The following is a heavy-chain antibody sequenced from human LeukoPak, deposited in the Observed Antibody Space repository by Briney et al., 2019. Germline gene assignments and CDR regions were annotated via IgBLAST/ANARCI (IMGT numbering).Heavy chain of an antibody. V-gene: IGHV3-13*01. Sequence: GGSLRLSCAASGFTFSSYDTHWVRQATGKGLEWVSAIGTAGDTYYPGSVKGRFTISRENAKNSLYLQMNSLRAGDTAVYYCARGGYGDYVFDYWGQGTLVTVSS. J-gene: IGHJ4*02. CDR3: ARGGYGDYVFDY. D-gene: IGHD4-17*01. CDR1: GFTFSSYD. CDR2: IGTAGDT.